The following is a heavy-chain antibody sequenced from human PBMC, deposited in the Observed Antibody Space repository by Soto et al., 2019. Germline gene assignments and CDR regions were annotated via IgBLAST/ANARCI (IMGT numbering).Heavy chain of an antibody. Sequence: GGSLRLSCAASGFTFSSYAMHWVRQAPGKGLEWVAVISYDGSNKYYADSVKGRFTISRDNSKNTLYLQMNSLRAEDTAVYYCARGLSSSSVPIPFDYWGQGTLVTVSS. J-gene: IGHJ4*02. V-gene: IGHV3-30-3*01. CDR2: ISYDGSNK. CDR3: ARGLSSSSVPIPFDY. D-gene: IGHD6-6*01. CDR1: GFTFSSYA.